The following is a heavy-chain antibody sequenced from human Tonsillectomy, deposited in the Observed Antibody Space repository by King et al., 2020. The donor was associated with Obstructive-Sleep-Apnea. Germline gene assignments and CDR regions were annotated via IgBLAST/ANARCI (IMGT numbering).Heavy chain of an antibody. J-gene: IGHJ4*02. CDR3: ARGSDAAVAFYFDY. CDR2: IKQDGSEK. Sequence: VQLVESGGGLVQPGGSLRLSCAASRFRFSSYWMSWVRQAPGKGLEWVANIKQDGSEKYYVDSVKGRFTISRDNAKNSLYLQMNSLRAEDTAVYYCARGSDAAVAFYFDYWGQGTLVTVS. V-gene: IGHV3-7*01. D-gene: IGHD6-13*01. CDR1: RFRFSSYW.